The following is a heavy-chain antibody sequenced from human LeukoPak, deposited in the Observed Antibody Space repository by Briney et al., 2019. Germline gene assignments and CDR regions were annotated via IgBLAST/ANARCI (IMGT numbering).Heavy chain of an antibody. D-gene: IGHD1-26*01. Sequence: ASVKVSCKASGGTFSSYAISWVRQAPGQGLEWMGRIIPILGIANYAQKFQGRVTITADKSTSTAYMELSSLRSEDTAVYYCARASRIVGATTADYWGQGTLVTVSS. CDR1: GGTFSSYA. CDR2: IIPILGIA. CDR3: ARASRIVGATTADY. V-gene: IGHV1-69*04. J-gene: IGHJ4*02.